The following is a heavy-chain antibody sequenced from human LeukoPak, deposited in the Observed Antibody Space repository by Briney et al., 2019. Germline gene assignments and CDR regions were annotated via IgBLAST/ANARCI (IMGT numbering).Heavy chain of an antibody. CDR1: GGSISSGSYY. J-gene: IGHJ2*01. CDR2: IYTSGST. V-gene: IGHV4-61*02. Sequence: SQTLSLTCTVSGGSISSGSYYWSWIRQPAGKGLEWIGRIYTSGSTNYNPSLKSRVTMSVDTSKNQFSLKLSSVTAADTAVYYCARASSYYGSGSYGYFDLWGRGTLVTVSS. CDR3: ARASSYYGSGSYGYFDL. D-gene: IGHD3-10*01.